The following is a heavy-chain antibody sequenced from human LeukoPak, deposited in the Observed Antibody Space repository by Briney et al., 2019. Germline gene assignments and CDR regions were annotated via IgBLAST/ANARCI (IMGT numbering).Heavy chain of an antibody. V-gene: IGHV3-53*01. D-gene: IGHD5-12*01. CDR1: GFTVSGNY. J-gene: IGHJ4*02. Sequence: PGGSLRLSCAASGFTVSGNYMSWVRQAPGKGLDWVSVIYVGGRTYYADSVKGRFTISRDNSKNTLYLQMNSLRAEDTAVYYCASTSGYTHYYFDYWGQGTLVTVSS. CDR3: ASTSGYTHYYFDY. CDR2: IYVGGRT.